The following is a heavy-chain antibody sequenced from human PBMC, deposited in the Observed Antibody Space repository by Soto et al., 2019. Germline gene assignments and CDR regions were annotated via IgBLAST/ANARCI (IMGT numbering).Heavy chain of an antibody. CDR2: ISEDGTEK. Sequence: GGSLRLSCAASGFTFSNHWMTWVRQAPGKGLEWVASISEDGTEKHYGDSVRGRFTVPRDNAENSLYLQMTRVSAEDTATYKCARIGREFGGSIYWGQGPLVTVSS. J-gene: IGHJ4*02. CDR3: ARIGREFGGSIY. D-gene: IGHD3-10*01. V-gene: IGHV3-7*01. CDR1: GFTFSNHW.